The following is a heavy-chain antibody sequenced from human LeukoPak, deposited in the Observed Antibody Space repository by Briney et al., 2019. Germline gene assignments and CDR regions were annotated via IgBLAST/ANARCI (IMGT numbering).Heavy chain of an antibody. V-gene: IGHV3-11*04. CDR1: GFTFSDYY. D-gene: IGHD4-23*01. J-gene: IGHJ4*02. CDR2: ISISGRSI. CDR3: ARDYGGSSPFDY. Sequence: PGGSLRLSCAASGFTFSDYYMSWIRQAPGKGLEWVSYISISGRSIYYADSVKGRFTISRDNAKSSLYLQMNSLRAEDTAVYYCARDYGGSSPFDYWGQGTLVTVSS.